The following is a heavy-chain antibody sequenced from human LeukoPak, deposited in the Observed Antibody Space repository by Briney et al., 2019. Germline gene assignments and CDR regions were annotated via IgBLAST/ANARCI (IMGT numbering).Heavy chain of an antibody. CDR1: GGSISSTNW. V-gene: IGHV4-4*02. J-gene: IGHJ4*02. CDR3: TRGYYDYVWGSYRYSLFDY. D-gene: IGHD3-16*02. CDR2: IYHSGST. Sequence: SETLSLTCAVSGGSISSTNWWSWVRQPPGKGLEWIGSIYHSGSTYYNPSLKSRVTISVDTSKNQFSLKLSSVTAADTAVYYCTRGYYDYVWGSYRYSLFDYWGQGTLVTVSS.